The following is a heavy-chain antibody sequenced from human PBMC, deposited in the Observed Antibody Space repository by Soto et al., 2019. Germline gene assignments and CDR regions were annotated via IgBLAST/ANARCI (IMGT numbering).Heavy chain of an antibody. D-gene: IGHD3-22*01. Sequence: SVKVSCKASGGTFGSDAITWVRQAPGQGLEWVGRIIPIFGTTNYAQNLQGRVTISADKSTLTSYMELHSLTSDDTALYYCARDWTDSGSYTNWLDPWGQGTQVTVSS. V-gene: IGHV1-69*06. CDR2: IIPIFGTT. CDR1: GGTFGSDA. J-gene: IGHJ5*02. CDR3: ARDWTDSGSYTNWLDP.